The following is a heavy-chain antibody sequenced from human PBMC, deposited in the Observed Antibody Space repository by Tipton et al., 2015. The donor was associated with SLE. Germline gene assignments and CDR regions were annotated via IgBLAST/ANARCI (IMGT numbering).Heavy chain of an antibody. CDR1: GGSISSGSYY. CDR2: IYYSGTT. Sequence: TLSLTCTVSGGSISSGSYYWSWIRQPAGKGLEWIGYIYYSGTTYYSPSLESRVTISVDTSKNQFSLRLNSVTAADTAVYYRARHHADDYPAHPFDYWGQGTLVTVSS. V-gene: IGHV4-61*09. J-gene: IGHJ4*02. D-gene: IGHD4/OR15-4a*01. CDR3: ARHHADDYPAHPFDY.